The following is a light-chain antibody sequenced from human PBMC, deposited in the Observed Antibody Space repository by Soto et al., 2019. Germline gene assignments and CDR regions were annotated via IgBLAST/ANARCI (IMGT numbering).Light chain of an antibody. CDR3: QQYNKWPLT. V-gene: IGKV3-15*01. CDR1: ESVSSN. Sequence: EIVLTQSPATLSVSQGERATLSCRASESVSSNLAWNQQKPGQAPRLLIYSASARATGIPAKFSGSGFWTKFTLDICSLQSVDFSVYYCQQYNKWPLTFGGGTKVEIK. CDR2: SAS. J-gene: IGKJ4*01.